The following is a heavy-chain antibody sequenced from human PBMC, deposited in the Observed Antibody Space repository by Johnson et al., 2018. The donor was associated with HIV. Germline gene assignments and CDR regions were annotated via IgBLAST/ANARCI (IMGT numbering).Heavy chain of an antibody. V-gene: IGHV3-30*02. CDR1: GFTFSSYA. Sequence: QVQLVESGGGVVQPGGSLRLSCAASGFTFSSYAMHWVRQAPGKGLEWVAFIRYDGSNKYYADSVKGRFTISRANSKNTLYLQMHSLRAEDTAVYYCARDRGGGSYHDAFDIWVQGTMVTVSS. D-gene: IGHD1-26*01. J-gene: IGHJ3*02. CDR3: ARDRGGGSYHDAFDI. CDR2: IRYDGSNK.